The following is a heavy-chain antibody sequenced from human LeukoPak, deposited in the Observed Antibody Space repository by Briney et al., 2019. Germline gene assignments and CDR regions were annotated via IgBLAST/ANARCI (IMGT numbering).Heavy chain of an antibody. V-gene: IGHV1-18*01. D-gene: IGHD3-9*01. J-gene: IGHJ4*02. Sequence: ASVKVSCKASGYTFTSYGISWVPEAPGQGLEWMGWISAYNGNTNYAQKLQGRVTMTTDTSTSTAYMELRSLRSDDTAVYYCARQALRYFDWLLSLQPSFDYWRQGTLVTVSS. CDR1: GYTFTSYG. CDR3: ARQALRYFDWLLSLQPSFDY. CDR2: ISAYNGNT.